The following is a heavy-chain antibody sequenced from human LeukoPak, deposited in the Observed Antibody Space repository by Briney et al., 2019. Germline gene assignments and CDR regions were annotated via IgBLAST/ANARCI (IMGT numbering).Heavy chain of an antibody. CDR3: ARVGVAAPFDY. CDR1: GFTFSSYS. CDR2: ISSSSSYI. Sequence: GGSLRLSCAASGFTFSSYSMKWVRQAPGKGLEWVSSISSSSSYIYYADSVKGRFTISRDNAKNSLYLQMNSLRAEDTAVYYCARVGVAAPFDYWGQGTLVTVSS. J-gene: IGHJ4*02. V-gene: IGHV3-21*01. D-gene: IGHD2-15*01.